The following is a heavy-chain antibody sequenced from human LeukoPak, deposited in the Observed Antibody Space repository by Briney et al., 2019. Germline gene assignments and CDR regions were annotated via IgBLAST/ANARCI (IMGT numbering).Heavy chain of an antibody. J-gene: IGHJ4*02. V-gene: IGHV1-2*02. Sequence: GASVKVSCKASGYTFTSYDINWVRQAPGQGLEWMGWINPNSGGTNYAQKFQGRVTMTRDTSISTAYMELSRLRSDDTAVYYCARIKGNPLRVFDYWGQGTLSPSPQ. CDR3: ARIKGNPLRVFDY. CDR2: INPNSGGT. CDR1: GYTFTSYD. D-gene: IGHD2-15*01.